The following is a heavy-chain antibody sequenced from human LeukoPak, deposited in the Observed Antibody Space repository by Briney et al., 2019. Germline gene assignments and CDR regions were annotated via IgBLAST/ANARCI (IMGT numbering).Heavy chain of an antibody. CDR2: IYYSGST. Sequence: SETLSLTCTVSGGSISSSSYYWGWIRQPPGKGLEWIGSIYYSGSTYYNPSLKSRVTISVDTSKNQFSPKLSSVTAADTAVYYCARGRYSSSWYIGYYFDYWGQGTLVTVSS. CDR3: ARGRYSSSWYIGYYFDY. D-gene: IGHD6-13*01. V-gene: IGHV4-39*07. J-gene: IGHJ4*02. CDR1: GGSISSSSYY.